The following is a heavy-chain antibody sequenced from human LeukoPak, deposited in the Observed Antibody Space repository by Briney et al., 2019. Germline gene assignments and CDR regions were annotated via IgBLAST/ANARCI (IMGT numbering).Heavy chain of an antibody. CDR3: ARGNIVVVPAAMLNFDY. Sequence: GASVKVSCKASGYTFTGYYMHWVRQAPGQGLEWMGWINPNSGGTNYAQKLQGRVTMTRDTSTSTDYMELSSLSSEATAVYYCARGNIVVVPAAMLNFDYWGQGTLVTVSS. J-gene: IGHJ4*02. CDR1: GYTFTGYY. D-gene: IGHD2-2*01. V-gene: IGHV1-2*02. CDR2: INPNSGGT.